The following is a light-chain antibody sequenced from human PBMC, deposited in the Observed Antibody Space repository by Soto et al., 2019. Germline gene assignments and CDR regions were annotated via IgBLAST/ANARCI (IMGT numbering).Light chain of an antibody. Sequence: EIVLTQSPATLSLSPGERATLSCRASQSVSSYLAWYQQKPGQAPRLLIYDASNRATGIPARFSGSGSGTDFTLTISSLEPEDFAVYYCQQRSNWPSKAITFGQGTRLEIK. V-gene: IGKV3-11*01. CDR3: QQRSNWPSKAIT. CDR2: DAS. CDR1: QSVSSY. J-gene: IGKJ5*01.